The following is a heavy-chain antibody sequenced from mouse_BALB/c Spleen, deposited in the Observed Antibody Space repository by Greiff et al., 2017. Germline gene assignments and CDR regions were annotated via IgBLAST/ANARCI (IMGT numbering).Heavy chain of an antibody. Sequence: QVQLQQSGAELVKPGASVKLSCKASGYTFTSYYMYWVKQRPGQGLEWIGEINPSNGGTNFNEKFKSKATLTVDKSSSTAYMQLSSLTSEDSAVYYCTRSRLPYYFDYWGQGTTLTVSS. CDR3: TRSRLPYYFDY. D-gene: IGHD1-2*01. J-gene: IGHJ2*01. V-gene: IGHV1S81*02. CDR2: INPSNGGT. CDR1: GYTFTSYY.